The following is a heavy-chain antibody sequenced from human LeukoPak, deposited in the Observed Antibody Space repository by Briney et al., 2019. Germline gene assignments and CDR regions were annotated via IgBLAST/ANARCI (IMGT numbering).Heavy chain of an antibody. CDR3: ARDLNGGYYYGY. J-gene: IGHJ4*02. V-gene: IGHV1-46*01. CDR1: GYTFTSYY. CDR2: INPSGSST. Sequence: ASVKVSFKASGYTFTSYYMHWVRQAPVQGLEWMGIINPSGSSTSYAQKFQGSVTMTRDTSTSTVYMELRSLRSEDTAVYSCARDLNGGYYYGYGGQGTLVTVSS. D-gene: IGHD3-22*01.